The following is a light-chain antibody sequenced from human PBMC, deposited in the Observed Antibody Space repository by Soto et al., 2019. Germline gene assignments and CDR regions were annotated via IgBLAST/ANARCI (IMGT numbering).Light chain of an antibody. Sequence: DIQMTQSPSSLSASVGDRVTITCRASQSISSYLNWYQQKPGKAPKLLIYAASSLLSGVPSRFSGSGSGTDFTLTISSLQPEDFAIYYCQQSYSTPLTFGPGTKVDIK. CDR3: QQSYSTPLT. CDR1: QSISSY. V-gene: IGKV1-39*01. J-gene: IGKJ3*01. CDR2: AAS.